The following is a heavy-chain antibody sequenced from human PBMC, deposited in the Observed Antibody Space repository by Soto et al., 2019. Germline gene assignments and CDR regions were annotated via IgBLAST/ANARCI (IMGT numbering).Heavy chain of an antibody. V-gene: IGHV4-31*03. CDR1: GGSISSGGYY. CDR2: IYYSGST. D-gene: IGHD2-21*02. J-gene: IGHJ6*02. Sequence: SETLSLTCTVSGGSISSGGYYWSWIRQHPGKGLAWIGYIYYSGSTYYNPSLKSRFTISVDTSKNQFPLKLSSVTAADTAVYYCARDRSAVVTPSSYYYGMDVWGQGTTVTV. CDR3: ARDRSAVVTPSSYYYGMDV.